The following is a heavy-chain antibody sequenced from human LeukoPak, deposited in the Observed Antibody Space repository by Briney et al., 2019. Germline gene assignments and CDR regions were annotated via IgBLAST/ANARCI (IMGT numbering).Heavy chain of an antibody. CDR3: AREWYSSSWYSSYRGGYFDY. D-gene: IGHD6-13*01. CDR1: GYTFTSYG. V-gene: IGHV1-18*01. J-gene: IGHJ4*02. CDR2: ISAYNGNT. Sequence: VASVKVSCKASGYTFTSYGISWVRQAPGQGLEWMGWISAYNGNTNYAQKLQGRVTMTTDTSTSTAYMELRSLRSDDTAVYYCAREWYSSSWYSSYRGGYFDYWGQGTLVTVSS.